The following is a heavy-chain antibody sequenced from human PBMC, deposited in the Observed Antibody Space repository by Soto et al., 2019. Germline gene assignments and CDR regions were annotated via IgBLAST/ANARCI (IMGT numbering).Heavy chain of an antibody. CDR1: GGSISSYY. J-gene: IGHJ6*02. D-gene: IGHD2-2*01. V-gene: IGHV4-59*08. CDR3: ARVRYCSSTSCPRGMDV. Sequence: PSETLSLTCTVSGGSISSYYWSWIRQPPGKGLEWIGYIYYSGSTNYNPSLKSRVTISVDTSKNQFSLKLSSVTVADTAVYYCARVRYCSSTSCPRGMDVWGQGTTVTVSS. CDR2: IYYSGST.